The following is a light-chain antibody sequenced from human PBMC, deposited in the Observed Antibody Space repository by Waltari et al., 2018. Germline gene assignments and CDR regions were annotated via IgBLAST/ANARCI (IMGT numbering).Light chain of an antibody. V-gene: IGLV3-21*01. CDR2: YDN. CDR3: QVWGTSSFHWV. CDR1: NIGDKS. J-gene: IGLJ3*02. Sequence: YVLTQPPSVSVAPGQTATIACGGDNIGDKSVHWYQQRPGQAPALVLFYDNDRPSGIPGRFPGSNSGDTATLTIRRVEVQDEADYYCQVWGTSSFHWVFGGGARLNVL.